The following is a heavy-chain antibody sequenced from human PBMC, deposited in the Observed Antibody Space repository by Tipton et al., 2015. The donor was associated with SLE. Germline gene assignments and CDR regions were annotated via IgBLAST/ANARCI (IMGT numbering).Heavy chain of an antibody. D-gene: IGHD3-10*01. CDR1: GGSFSGYY. CDR3: ARLRITMVRGNPDAFDI. V-gene: IGHV4-34*01. CDR2: INHSGST. Sequence: TLSLTCAVYGGSFSGYYWSWIRQPPGKGLEWIGEINHSGSTNYNPSLKSRVTISVDTSKNQFSLKLSSVTAADTAVYYCARLRITMVRGNPDAFDIWGQGTMVTVSS. J-gene: IGHJ3*02.